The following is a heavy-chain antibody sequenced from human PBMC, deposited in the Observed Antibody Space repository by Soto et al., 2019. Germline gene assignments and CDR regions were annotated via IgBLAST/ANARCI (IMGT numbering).Heavy chain of an antibody. V-gene: IGHV1-18*04. J-gene: IGHJ4*02. CDR3: ARGSYYDILTGYQYHFAD. Sequence: ASVKGSCKASGCTFTSYGMSWGRQAPVRVLEWMVCISAYNGNKNYEQKLQGRVTMTTDTSTSTAYMEMRSLRSEEKAVYYCARGSYYDILTGYQYHFADWGQGTIVTFSS. CDR1: GCTFTSYG. D-gene: IGHD3-9*01. CDR2: ISAYNGNK.